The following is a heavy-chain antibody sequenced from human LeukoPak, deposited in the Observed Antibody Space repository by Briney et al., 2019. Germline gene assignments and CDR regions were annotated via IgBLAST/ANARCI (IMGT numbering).Heavy chain of an antibody. Sequence: SETLSLTCTVSHGSITSYYWSWIRQPPGKGLEWIGCLYYSGSTNYNPSLKSRVTISVDTSKNQFSLKLSSVTAADTAVYYCARVNGSSGRKNSVPDYWGQGTLVTVSS. CDR1: HGSITSYY. V-gene: IGHV4-59*01. D-gene: IGHD6-19*01. CDR3: ARVNGSSGRKNSVPDY. CDR2: LYYSGST. J-gene: IGHJ4*02.